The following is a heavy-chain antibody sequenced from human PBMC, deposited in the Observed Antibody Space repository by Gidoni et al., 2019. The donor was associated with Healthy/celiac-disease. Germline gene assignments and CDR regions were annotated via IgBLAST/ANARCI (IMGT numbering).Heavy chain of an antibody. CDR1: GCTFRSYD. J-gene: IGHJ3*02. CDR3: ARGSKTSPGAFDI. V-gene: IGHV3-13*05. CDR2: IGTAGDP. Sequence: EVQLVESGGGLVQPGGTRRRSCAASGCTFRSYDMHWVRQATGKGLEWVSAIGTAGDPYYPGSVKGRFTISRENAKNSLYLQMNSLRAGDTAVYYCARGSKTSPGAFDIWGQGTMVTVSS. D-gene: IGHD2-2*01.